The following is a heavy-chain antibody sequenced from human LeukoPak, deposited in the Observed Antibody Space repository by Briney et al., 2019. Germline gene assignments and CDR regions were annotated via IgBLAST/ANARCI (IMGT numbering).Heavy chain of an antibody. CDR1: GYTFTSYD. Sequence: ASVKVSCKASGYTFTSYDINWVRQATGQGLEWMGWISAYNGDTNYAQNLQGRVTMTTDASTSTVYMELRSLRSDDTAVYYCARRSLGPTTVVTPADYWGQGTLVTVSS. D-gene: IGHD4-23*01. CDR2: ISAYNGDT. CDR3: ARRSLGPTTVVTPADY. V-gene: IGHV1-18*01. J-gene: IGHJ4*02.